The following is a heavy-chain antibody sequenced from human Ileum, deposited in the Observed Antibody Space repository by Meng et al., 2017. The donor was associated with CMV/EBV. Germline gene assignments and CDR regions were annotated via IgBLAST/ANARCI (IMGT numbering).Heavy chain of an antibody. V-gene: IGHV4-30-4*08. CDR1: GASVTRSHNY. CDR2: ISNTGNT. J-gene: IGHJ5*02. Sequence: QVQPQESGPGLVKPSPTLSLTCTVSGASVTRSHNYWSWIRQPPGKGLEWIGYISNTGNTFYNPSFESRVSISLDTSKNQFSLNLTSVTAADTGVFYCVRSSWYNWFDPWGQGALVTVSS. D-gene: IGHD6-13*01. CDR3: VRSSWYNWFDP.